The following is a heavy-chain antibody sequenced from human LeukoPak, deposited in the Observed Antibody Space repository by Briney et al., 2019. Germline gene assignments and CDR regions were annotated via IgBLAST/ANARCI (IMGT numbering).Heavy chain of an antibody. CDR1: GFTFSSYS. V-gene: IGHV3-48*02. CDR2: ISSSSSTI. Sequence: GGSLRLSCAASGFTFSSYSMNWVRQAPGKGLEWVSYISSSSSTIYYADSVKGRFTISRDNAKNSLYLQMNSLRDEDTAVYYCARVLSGSYDNYFDYWGQGTLVTVSS. J-gene: IGHJ4*02. CDR3: ARVLSGSYDNYFDY. D-gene: IGHD1-26*01.